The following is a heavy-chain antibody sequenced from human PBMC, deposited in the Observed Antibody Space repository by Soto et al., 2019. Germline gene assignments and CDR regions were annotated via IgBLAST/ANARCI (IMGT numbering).Heavy chain of an antibody. V-gene: IGHV4-31*03. CDR1: GGSISSGGYY. J-gene: IGHJ5*02. Sequence: SETLSLTCTVSGGSISSGGYYWSWIRQHPGKGLEWIGYIYYSGSTYYNPSLKSRVTISVDTSKNQFSLKLSSVTAADTAVYYCARAPDGSGTRFDPWGQGTLVTVSS. CDR3: ARAPDGSGTRFDP. CDR2: IYYSGST. D-gene: IGHD3-10*01.